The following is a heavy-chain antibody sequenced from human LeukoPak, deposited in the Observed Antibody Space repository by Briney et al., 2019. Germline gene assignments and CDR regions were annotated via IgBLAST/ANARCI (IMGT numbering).Heavy chain of an antibody. Sequence: GGSLRLSCAASGFTVSSNYMSWVRQAPGKGLEWVSVIYSGGSTYYADSVKGRFSISRDNSKNTLYLQMKSLRAEDTAVYYCARERNLEIAVAGTIFNYWGQGTLVTVSS. CDR3: ARERNLEIAVAGTIFNY. D-gene: IGHD6-19*01. V-gene: IGHV3-66*01. CDR2: IYSGGST. J-gene: IGHJ4*02. CDR1: GFTVSSNY.